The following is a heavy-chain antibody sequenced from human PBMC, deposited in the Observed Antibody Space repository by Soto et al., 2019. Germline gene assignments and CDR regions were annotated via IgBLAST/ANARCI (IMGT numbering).Heavy chain of an antibody. CDR2: ISSSSSYI. CDR1: GFTFDIYS. D-gene: IGHD1-1*01. Sequence: EVLLVESGGGLVKPGGSLRLSCAASGFTFDIYSMNWVRQAPGKGLEWVSAISSSSSYIYYADSVKGRFTISRDNAKNSLYLQMNSLRVEDTAVYYCARSPGRDGYNHFDYWGQGILVTVSS. V-gene: IGHV3-21*01. J-gene: IGHJ4*02. CDR3: ARSPGRDGYNHFDY.